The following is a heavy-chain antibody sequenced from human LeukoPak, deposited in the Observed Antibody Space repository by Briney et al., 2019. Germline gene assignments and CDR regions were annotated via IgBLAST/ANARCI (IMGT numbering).Heavy chain of an antibody. CDR3: ARGVVYYDSSGYYRY. CDR2: INHSGST. CDR1: GGSFSGYY. Sequence: SETLSLTCAVYGGSFSGYYWSWIRQPPGKGLEWIGEINHSGSTNYNPSLKSRVTISVDTSKNQFSLKLSSVTAADTAVYYCARGVVYYDSSGYYRYWGQGTLVTVSS. V-gene: IGHV4-34*01. J-gene: IGHJ4*02. D-gene: IGHD3-22*01.